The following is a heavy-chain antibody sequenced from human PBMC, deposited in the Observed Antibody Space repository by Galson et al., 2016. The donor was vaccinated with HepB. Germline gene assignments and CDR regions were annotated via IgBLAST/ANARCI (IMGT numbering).Heavy chain of an antibody. CDR1: GYRFANYW. CDR3: ARHECRGSDVFYAYDC. CDR2: VYPGNSEI. D-gene: IGHD2-21*02. V-gene: IGHV5-51*01. Sequence: QSGAEVKKPGESLKISCKGSGYRFANYWIGWVRQMPGKGLESMGIVYPGNSEIRYSPSFQGQVTISADKSITTVYLQWNSLKASDSAIYYCARHECRGSDVFYAYDCWGQGTVVTVSS. J-gene: IGHJ3*01.